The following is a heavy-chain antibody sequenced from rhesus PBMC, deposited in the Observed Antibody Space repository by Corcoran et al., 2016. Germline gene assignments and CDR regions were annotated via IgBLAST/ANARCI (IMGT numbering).Heavy chain of an antibody. Sequence: QLQLQASGPGLVTPSETLSVTCAVSGGSISSSSWSWIRQAPGTGLEWIGYIDGSGSSTNYNPSRKSRVTLSVDTSKNQFSLKLSSVTAADTAVYYCAREGSSWSSYYYGLDSWGQGVVVTVSS. V-gene: IGHV4-169*02. J-gene: IGHJ6*01. CDR1: GGSISSSS. D-gene: IGHD6-13*01. CDR2: IDGSGSST. CDR3: AREGSSWSSYYYGLDS.